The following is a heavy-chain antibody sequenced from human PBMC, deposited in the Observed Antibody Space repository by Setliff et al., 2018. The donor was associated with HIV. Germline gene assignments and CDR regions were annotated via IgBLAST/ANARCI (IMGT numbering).Heavy chain of an antibody. CDR1: GASITSHN. V-gene: IGHV4-4*07. Sequence: SETLSLTCSVSGASITSHNWSWIRQAAGKGLEWIGRIYTRGNTNYNPSLRSRVTMSVDTSKNQFSLKLSSVTAADTAVYYCAGGYSSPYYYYYYMDVWGKGTTVTVSS. J-gene: IGHJ6*03. CDR3: AGGYSSPYYYYYYMDV. D-gene: IGHD5-18*01. CDR2: IYTRGNT.